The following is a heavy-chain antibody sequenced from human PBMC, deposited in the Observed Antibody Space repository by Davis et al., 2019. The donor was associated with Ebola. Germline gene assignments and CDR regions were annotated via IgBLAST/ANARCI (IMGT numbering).Heavy chain of an antibody. J-gene: IGHJ4*02. CDR2: ISGSGGST. V-gene: IGHV3-23*01. Sequence: GESLKISCAASGLTFHNYVMTWVRQAPGKGLEWVSAISGSGGSTYYADSVKGRFTISRDNSKNTLYLQMNSLRAEDTAVYYCAKLIGVLEYWGQGNLVTVSS. CDR1: GLTFHNYV. CDR3: AKLIGVLEY.